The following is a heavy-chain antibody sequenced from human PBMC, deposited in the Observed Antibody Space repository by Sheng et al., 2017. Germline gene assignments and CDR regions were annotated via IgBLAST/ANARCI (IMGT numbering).Heavy chain of an antibody. V-gene: IGHV1-69*13. CDR1: GGTFSSYA. CDR3: ARDDGYCSSTSCRSNFDY. J-gene: IGHJ4*02. D-gene: IGHD2-2*03. Sequence: QVQLVQSGAEVKKPGSSVKVSCKASGGTFSSYAISWVRQAPGQGLEWMGGIIPIFGTANYAQKFQGRVTITADESTSTAYMELSSLRSEDTAVYYCARDDGYCSSTSCRSNFDYWGQGTLVTVSS. CDR2: IIPIFGTA.